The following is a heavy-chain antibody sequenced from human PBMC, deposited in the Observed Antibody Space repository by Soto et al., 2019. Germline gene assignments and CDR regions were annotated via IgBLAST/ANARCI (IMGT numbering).Heavy chain of an antibody. J-gene: IGHJ4*02. Sequence: EVQLLESGGGLVQPGGSLRLSCAASGFTFSSYAMTWVRQAPGKGLVWVSSIITTGGTKYYADSVKGRFTISRDNSKNTVYLQATSLRAEDTAVYYCGKDCTGGSCRAGYWGQGTLVTVSS. D-gene: IGHD2-15*01. CDR1: GFTFSSYA. CDR3: GKDCTGGSCRAGY. CDR2: IITTGGTK. V-gene: IGHV3-23*01.